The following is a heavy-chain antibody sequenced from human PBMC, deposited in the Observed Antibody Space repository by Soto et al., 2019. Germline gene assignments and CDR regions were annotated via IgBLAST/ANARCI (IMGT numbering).Heavy chain of an antibody. Sequence: AASVKVSCKASGGTFSSYTISWVRQAPGQGLEWMGRIIPILGIANYAQKFQGRVTITADKSTSTAYMELSSLRSEDTAVYYCARKRNILTASNYYYYYMDVWGKGTTVTVSS. CDR3: ARKRNILTASNYYYYYMDV. CDR1: GGTFSSYT. V-gene: IGHV1-69*02. D-gene: IGHD3-9*01. J-gene: IGHJ6*03. CDR2: IIPILGIA.